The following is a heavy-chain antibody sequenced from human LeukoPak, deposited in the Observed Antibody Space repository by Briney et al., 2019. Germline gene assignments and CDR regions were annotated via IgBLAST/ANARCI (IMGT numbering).Heavy chain of an antibody. V-gene: IGHV3-23*01. CDR1: GFTFSSYA. CDR2: ISGSGGST. J-gene: IGHJ4*02. CDR3: AKRQAITMVRGVTIDY. D-gene: IGHD3-10*01. Sequence: GGSLRLSCAASGFTFSSYAMSWVRQAPGKGLEWVSAISGSGGSTYYADSVKGRFTISRDNSKNTLYLQMNSLRAEDTAVYYCAKRQAITMVRGVTIDYWGQGTLVTVSS.